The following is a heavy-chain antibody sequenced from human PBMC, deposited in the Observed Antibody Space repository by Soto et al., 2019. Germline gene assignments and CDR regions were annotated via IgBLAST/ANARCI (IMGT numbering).Heavy chain of an antibody. J-gene: IGHJ4*02. CDR1: GLSFSSLA. V-gene: IGHV3-23*01. CDR2: ISGRGVDT. CDR3: AKDQPDVTLFDY. Sequence: VSLRLSCAASGLSFSSLAMIWFRRAPGKVLEWVSSISGRGVDTLYADSVKGRFTISRDNSRNTLYLQVNSLRAEDTAVYYCAKDQPDVTLFDYWGQGTLVTVSS. D-gene: IGHD2-21*02.